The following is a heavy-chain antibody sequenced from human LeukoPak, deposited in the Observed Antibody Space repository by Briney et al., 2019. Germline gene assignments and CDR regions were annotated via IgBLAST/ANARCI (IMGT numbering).Heavy chain of an antibody. CDR2: IYHSGST. V-gene: IGHV4-4*02. CDR1: GGSISSSNW. D-gene: IGHD3-3*01. Sequence: SETLSLTCAVSGGSISSSNWWSWVRQPPGKGLEWIGEIYHSGSTNYNPSLKSRVTISVDTSKNQFSLKLSSVTAADTAVYYCARSSSILVFWSGYYSGNWFDPWGQGTLVTVSS. J-gene: IGHJ5*02. CDR3: ARSSSILVFWSGYYSGNWFDP.